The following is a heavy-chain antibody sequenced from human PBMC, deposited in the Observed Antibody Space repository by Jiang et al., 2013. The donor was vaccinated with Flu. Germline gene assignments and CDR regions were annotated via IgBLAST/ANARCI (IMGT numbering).Heavy chain of an antibody. D-gene: IGHD3-10*01. CDR1: GYTFTSYD. Sequence: VQLVESGAEVKKPGASVKVSCKASGYTFTSYDINWVRQATGQGLEWMGWMNPNSGNTGYAQKFQGRVTMTRNTSISTAYMELSSLRSEDTAVYYCARGHNRRGVPYYYYYYGMDVWGQGTTVTVSS. CDR3: ARGHNRRGVPYYYYYYGMDV. V-gene: IGHV1-8*01. CDR2: MNPNSGNT. J-gene: IGHJ6*02.